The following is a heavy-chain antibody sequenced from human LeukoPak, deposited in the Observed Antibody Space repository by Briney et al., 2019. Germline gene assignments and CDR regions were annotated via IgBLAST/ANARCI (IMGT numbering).Heavy chain of an antibody. D-gene: IGHD6-13*01. CDR3: ARGIVAAGTQAFDY. CDR2: IGPAGDT. J-gene: IGHJ4*02. V-gene: IGHV3-13*01. Sequence: GGSLRLSCAASGFTFSSYDMHWVRQATGKGLEGVAGIGPAGDTYYPGSVKGRFTISGENAKNSLYLQMNSLRAGDTAVYYCARGIVAAGTQAFDYWGQGTLVTVSS. CDR1: GFTFSSYD.